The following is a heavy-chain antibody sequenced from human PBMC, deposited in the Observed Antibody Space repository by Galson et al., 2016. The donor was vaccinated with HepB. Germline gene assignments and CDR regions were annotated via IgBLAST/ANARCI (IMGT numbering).Heavy chain of an antibody. D-gene: IGHD2-15*01. CDR3: ARRLSVLVIAARGCGYGLDV. J-gene: IGHJ6*04. CDR2: IKQDGSDK. V-gene: IGHV3-7*01. CDR1: GFTFSSHW. Sequence: SLRLSCAASGFTFSSHWMSWVRQAPGRGLEWVANIKQDGSDKYYVDSVKGRFTISRDNAKNSLYLQMNSLRAEDTAVYYCARRLSVLVIAARGCGYGLDVWGKGTTVTVSS.